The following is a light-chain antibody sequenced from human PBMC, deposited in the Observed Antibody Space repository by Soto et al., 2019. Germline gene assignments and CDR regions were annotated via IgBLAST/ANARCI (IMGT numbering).Light chain of an antibody. CDR2: KAS. V-gene: IGKV1-5*03. Sequence: DIQMTQSPSTLSASGGDRVTITCRASQSISSWLAWYQQKPGKAPKLMIYKASSLESGVPSRFSGSGSGTEFTLTISSLQPDDFATYYCQQYNSYSPLTFGGGTKVEIK. J-gene: IGKJ4*01. CDR1: QSISSW. CDR3: QQYNSYSPLT.